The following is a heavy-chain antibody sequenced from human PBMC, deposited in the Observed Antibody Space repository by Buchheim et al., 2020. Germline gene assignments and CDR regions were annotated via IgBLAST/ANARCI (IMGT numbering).Heavy chain of an antibody. Sequence: QLQLQESGPGLVKPSETLSLTCTVSGGSISSYYWSWIRQPPGKGLEWIGYIYYSGSTNYNPSLKSRVTISVDTSKNQFSLKLSSVTAADTAVYYCAREKVGYYYYMDVWGKGTT. CDR2: IYYSGST. CDR3: AREKVGYYYYMDV. D-gene: IGHD1-26*01. CDR1: GGSISSYY. J-gene: IGHJ6*03. V-gene: IGHV4-59*12.